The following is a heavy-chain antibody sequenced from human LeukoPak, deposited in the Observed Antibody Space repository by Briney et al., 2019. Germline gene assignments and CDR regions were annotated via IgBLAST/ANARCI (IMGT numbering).Heavy chain of an antibody. Sequence: GGSLRLSCAASGFTFSSYGMHWVRQAPGKGLEWVAIISYDGSNKYYADSVKGRFTISRDNSKSALYLQMNSLRAEDTAVYYCARPPPSCSSTSCYQHYWGQGTLVTVSS. D-gene: IGHD2-2*01. CDR1: GFTFSSYG. CDR2: ISYDGSNK. J-gene: IGHJ4*02. V-gene: IGHV3-30*03. CDR3: ARPPPSCSSTSCYQHY.